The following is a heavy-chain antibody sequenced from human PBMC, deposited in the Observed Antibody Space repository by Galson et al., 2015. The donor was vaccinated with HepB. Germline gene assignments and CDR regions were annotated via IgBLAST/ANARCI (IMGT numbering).Heavy chain of an antibody. CDR2: IYYSGST. J-gene: IGHJ5*02. CDR1: GGSISSGDYY. V-gene: IGHV4-30-4*01. Sequence: TLSLTCTVSGGSISSGDYYWSWIRQPPGKGLEWIGYIYYSGSTYYNPSLKSRVTISVDTSKNQFSLKLSSVTAADTAVYYCARVAQVVGVVNAWGQGTLVTVSS. CDR3: ARVAQVVGVVNA. D-gene: IGHD3-3*01.